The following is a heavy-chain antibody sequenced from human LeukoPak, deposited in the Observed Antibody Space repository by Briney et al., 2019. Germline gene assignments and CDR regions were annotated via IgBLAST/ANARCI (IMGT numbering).Heavy chain of an antibody. CDR3: ARRLKGYYYGSGSYYKSYYYYMDV. Sequence: PSETLSLTCAVYGGSFSGYYWSWIRQPPGKGLEWIGEINPSGSTNYNPSLKSRVTISVDTSKNQFSLKLSSVTAADTAVYYCARRLKGYYYGSGSYYKSYYYYMDVWGKGTTVTISS. J-gene: IGHJ6*03. D-gene: IGHD3-10*01. CDR1: GGSFSGYY. CDR2: INPSGST. V-gene: IGHV4-34*01.